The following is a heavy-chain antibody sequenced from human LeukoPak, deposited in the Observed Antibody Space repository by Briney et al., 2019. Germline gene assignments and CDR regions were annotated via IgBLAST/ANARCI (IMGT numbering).Heavy chain of an antibody. CDR3: ARESAWELLDY. V-gene: IGHV4-39*07. CDR2: IYYSGST. Sequence: SETLSLTCTVPGGSISKSSYYWGWIRQPPGKGLEWIGSIYYSGSTYYNPSLESRVTISIDTSKNQFSLKLSSVTAADTAVYYCARESAWELLDYWGQGTLVTVSS. D-gene: IGHD1-26*01. J-gene: IGHJ4*02. CDR1: GGSISKSSYY.